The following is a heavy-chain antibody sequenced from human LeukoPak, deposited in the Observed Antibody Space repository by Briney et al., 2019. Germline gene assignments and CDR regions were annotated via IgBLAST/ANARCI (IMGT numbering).Heavy chain of an antibody. CDR2: ISGSGGST. CDR3: AKGTTMVRPHIDY. CDR1: GFSFSDYA. J-gene: IGHJ4*02. Sequence: PGGSLRLSCAASGFSFSDYAMSWVRQAPARGPEWVSAISGSGGSTYYADSVKGRFTISRDNSKNTLYLQMNSLRAEDTAVYYCAKGTTMVRPHIDYWGQGTLVTVSS. V-gene: IGHV3-23*01. D-gene: IGHD3-10*01.